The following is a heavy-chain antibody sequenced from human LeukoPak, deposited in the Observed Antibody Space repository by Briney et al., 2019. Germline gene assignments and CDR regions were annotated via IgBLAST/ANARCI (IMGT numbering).Heavy chain of an antibody. Sequence: GGSLRLSCAASGFTFSSYAMTWVRQAPGKGLEWVSAVSGGGGHTYYADSVKGRFTISRDNSKNTLYLQMNSLRAEDTAVYYCAKDSYGDYPKFFDYWGQGTLVTVSS. D-gene: IGHD4-17*01. CDR3: AKDSYGDYPKFFDY. V-gene: IGHV3-23*01. CDR1: GFTFSSYA. J-gene: IGHJ4*02. CDR2: VSGGGGHT.